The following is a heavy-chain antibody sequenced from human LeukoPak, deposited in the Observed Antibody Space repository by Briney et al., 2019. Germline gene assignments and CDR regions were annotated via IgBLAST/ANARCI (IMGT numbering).Heavy chain of an antibody. CDR3: ARAASSWIPYYWYFDI. D-gene: IGHD6-13*01. Sequence: ASVKVSCKASGYTFTSYYIHWVRQAPGQGLEWIGIINPTGGTTSYAQKFQGRITMTRDLSMNTVYMELNSLKYEDTAMYYCARAASSWIPYYWYFDIWGRGTLVTVSS. J-gene: IGHJ2*01. CDR1: GYTFTSYY. V-gene: IGHV1-46*01. CDR2: INPTGGTT.